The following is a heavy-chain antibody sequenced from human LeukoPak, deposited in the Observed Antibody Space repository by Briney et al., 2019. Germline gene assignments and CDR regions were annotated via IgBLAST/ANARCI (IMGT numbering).Heavy chain of an antibody. CDR2: IIPIFGTA. Sequence: ASVKVSCEASGGTFSSYAISWVRQAPGQGLEWMGGIIPIFGTANYAQKFQGRVTITTDESTSTAYMELSSLRSEDTAVYYCASDRTMIHAFDIWGQGTMVTVSS. CDR1: GGTFSSYA. J-gene: IGHJ3*02. V-gene: IGHV1-69*05. CDR3: ASDRTMIHAFDI. D-gene: IGHD3-22*01.